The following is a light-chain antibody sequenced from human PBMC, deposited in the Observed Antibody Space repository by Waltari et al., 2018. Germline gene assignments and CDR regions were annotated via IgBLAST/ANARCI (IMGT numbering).Light chain of an antibody. V-gene: IGKV4-1*01. Sequence: DIVMTQSPDSLAVSLCERATINSRSSQSVLSRSNNKNYLAWYQRKQGQPPKLLIYWASTRESGVPDRFSGSGSGTDFTLTISSLQAEDVAVYYCQHYYSTPLAFGGGTKVEIK. CDR2: WAS. J-gene: IGKJ4*01. CDR3: QHYYSTPLA. CDR1: QSVLSRSNNKNY.